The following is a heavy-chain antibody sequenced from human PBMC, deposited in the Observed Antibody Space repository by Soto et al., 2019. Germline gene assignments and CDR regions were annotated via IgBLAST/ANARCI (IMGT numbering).Heavy chain of an antibody. J-gene: IGHJ4*02. Sequence: QLQLQESGPGLVKPSETLSLTCTVSGGSISSSSYYWGWIRQPPGKGLEWIGSIYYSGSTYYNPSLKSRVTISVDTSKNQFSLKLSSVTAADTAVYYCASPKSGDTAMGVWGQGTLVTVSS. V-gene: IGHV4-39*01. CDR2: IYYSGST. CDR1: GGSISSSSYY. D-gene: IGHD5-18*01. CDR3: ASPKSGDTAMGV.